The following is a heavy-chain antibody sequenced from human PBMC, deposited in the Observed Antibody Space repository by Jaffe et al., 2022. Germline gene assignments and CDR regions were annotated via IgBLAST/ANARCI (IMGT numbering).Heavy chain of an antibody. J-gene: IGHJ6*03. D-gene: IGHD2-2*01. Sequence: QVQLVESGGGVVQPGGSLRLSCAASGFTFSSYGMHWVRQAPGKGLEWVAFIRYDGSNKYYADSVKGRFTISRDNSKNTLYLQMNSLRAEDTAVYYCAREAHCSSTSCYAGFYYYYYMDVWGKGTTVTVSS. V-gene: IGHV3-30*02. CDR1: GFTFSSYG. CDR2: IRYDGSNK. CDR3: AREAHCSSTSCYAGFYYYYYMDV.